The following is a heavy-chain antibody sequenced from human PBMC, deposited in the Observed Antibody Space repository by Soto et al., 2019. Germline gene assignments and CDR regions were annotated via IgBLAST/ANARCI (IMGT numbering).Heavy chain of an antibody. CDR3: ARDGHGGQNIDVYYGMDV. CDR1: GFTFSSYW. D-gene: IGHD3-10*01. V-gene: IGHV3-7*01. J-gene: IGHJ6*02. Sequence: PGGSLRLSCAASGFTFSSYWMSWVRQAPGKGLEWVANIKQDGSEKYYVDSVKGRFTISRDNAKNSLYLQMNSLRAEDTAVYYCARDGHGGQNIDVYYGMDVWGQGTTVTVSS. CDR2: IKQDGSEK.